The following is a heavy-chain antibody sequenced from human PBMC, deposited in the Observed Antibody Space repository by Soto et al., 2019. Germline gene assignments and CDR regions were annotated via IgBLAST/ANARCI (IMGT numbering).Heavy chain of an antibody. CDR1: GYTFTSYY. D-gene: IGHD6-13*01. CDR3: ARDGGVFYSSSSTDDEGYYYYGMDV. V-gene: IGHV1-46*01. Sequence: ASVKVSFKASGYTFTSYYMHWVRQAPGQGLEWMGIINPSGGSTSYAQKFQGRVTMTRDTSTSTVYMELSSLRSEDTAVYYCARDGGVFYSSSSTDDEGYYYYGMDVWGQGTTVTVSS. J-gene: IGHJ6*02. CDR2: INPSGGST.